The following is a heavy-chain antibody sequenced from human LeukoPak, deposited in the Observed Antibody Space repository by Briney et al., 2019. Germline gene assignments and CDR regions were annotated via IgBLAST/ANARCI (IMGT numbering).Heavy chain of an antibody. CDR3: ATWGIAVAGTFDY. Sequence: KPSETLSLTCTVSGGSISSYYWSCIRQPPGKGLEWIGYIYYSGSTNYNPSLKSRVTISVDTSKNQFSLKLSSVTAADTAVYYCATWGIAVAGTFDYWGQGTLVTAST. CDR1: GGSISSYY. V-gene: IGHV4-59*08. D-gene: IGHD6-19*01. J-gene: IGHJ4*02. CDR2: IYYSGST.